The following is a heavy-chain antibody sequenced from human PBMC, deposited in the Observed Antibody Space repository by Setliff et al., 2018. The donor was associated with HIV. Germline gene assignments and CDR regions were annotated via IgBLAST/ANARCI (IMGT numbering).Heavy chain of an antibody. J-gene: IGHJ4*02. CDR2: LNPNRGAT. V-gene: IGHV1-2*02. CDR3: GLSSIVSTARWNH. CDR1: GYTFSGYY. Sequence: GASVKVSCTASGYTFSGYYLHWVRRAPGQVREWMGWLNPNRGATNYSQSFQGRVTMTRYTSISTAYMDLSSLTSDDTAVYYCGLSSIVSTARWNHWGRGPTVTVSS. D-gene: IGHD1-26*01.